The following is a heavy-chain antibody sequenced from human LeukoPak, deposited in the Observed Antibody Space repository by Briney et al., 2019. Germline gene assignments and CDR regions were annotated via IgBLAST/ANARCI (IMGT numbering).Heavy chain of an antibody. D-gene: IGHD1-1*01. CDR2: ISTYNGNT. CDR1: GYTLTSHG. J-gene: IGHJ4*02. Sequence: ASVRVSCKASGYTLTSHGISWVRQAPGQGLEWMGWISTYNGNTNYAQKFQGRVTMTTDTSTSTVFMELRSLRSDDTAVYHCARDFGPDNWKLGANYFDYWGQGTLVTVSS. CDR3: ARDFGPDNWKLGANYFDY. V-gene: IGHV1-18*01.